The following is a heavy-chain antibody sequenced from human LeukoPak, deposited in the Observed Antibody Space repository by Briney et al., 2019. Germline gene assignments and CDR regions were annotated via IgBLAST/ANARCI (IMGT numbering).Heavy chain of an antibody. CDR3: AKDVGALERNPDY. V-gene: IGHV3-9*01. CDR1: GFNFDDYA. Sequence: PGGSLRLSCAASGFNFDDYAMHWVRQVPGKGLEWVSGFSWNSDSIGYADSVKGRFTISRDNAKKSLYLQMNSLRAEDTALYHCAKDVGALERNPDYWGQGILVTVSS. D-gene: IGHD1-1*01. J-gene: IGHJ4*02. CDR2: FSWNSDSI.